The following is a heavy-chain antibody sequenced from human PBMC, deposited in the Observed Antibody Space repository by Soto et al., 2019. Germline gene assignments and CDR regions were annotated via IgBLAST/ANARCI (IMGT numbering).Heavy chain of an antibody. CDR1: GYTFTSYG. CDR2: ISAYNGNT. V-gene: IGHV1-18*01. Sequence: GASVKVSCKASGYTFTSYGISWVRQAPGQGLEWMGWISAYNGNTNYAQKLQGRVTMTTDTSTSTAYMELRSLRSDDTAVYYCARSLFGSGYYSRWFGPWGQGTLVTVSS. CDR3: ARSLFGSGYYSRWFGP. D-gene: IGHD3-3*01. J-gene: IGHJ5*02.